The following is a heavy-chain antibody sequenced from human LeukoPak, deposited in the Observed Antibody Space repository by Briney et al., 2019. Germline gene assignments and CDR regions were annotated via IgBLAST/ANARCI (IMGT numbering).Heavy chain of an antibody. D-gene: IGHD6-13*01. CDR2: IYTSGST. CDR1: GGSISSGSYY. J-gene: IGHJ4*02. V-gene: IGHV4-61*02. Sequence: SETLSLTCTVSGGSISSGSYYWSWIRQPAGKGLEWIGRIYTSGSTNYNPSLKSRVTISVDTSKNQFSLKLSSVTAADTAVYYCARASGIAAAGTDAQFDYWGQGTLVTVSS. CDR3: ARASGIAAAGTDAQFDY.